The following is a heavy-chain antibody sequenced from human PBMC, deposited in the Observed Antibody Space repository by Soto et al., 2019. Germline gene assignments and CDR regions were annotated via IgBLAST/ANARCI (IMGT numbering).Heavy chain of an antibody. CDR3: AKGRGGNNRYSFDY. CDR1: GFTFSSFA. V-gene: IGHV3-23*01. CDR2: ITSDGGNT. Sequence: EVQLLESGGGLVQPGGSLRLSCAASGFTFSSFAMTWVRQAPGKGLQWVSTITSDGGNTYYVDSVNGRFTISRDNSKNTLYLQMNSLRAEDTALYYCAKGRGGNNRYSFDYWGQGTLVTVSS. J-gene: IGHJ4*02. D-gene: IGHD3-10*01.